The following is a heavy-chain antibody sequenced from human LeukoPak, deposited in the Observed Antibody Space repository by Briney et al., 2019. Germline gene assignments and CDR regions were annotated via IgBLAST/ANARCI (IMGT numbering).Heavy chain of an antibody. Sequence: GESLQISCKGSGYSFTSYWIGWVRQMPGKGLEWMGIIYPGDSDTRYSPSFQGQVTISADKSISTAYLQWSSLKASDTAMYYCARPTYCGGDCYPDWYFDLWGRGTLVTVSS. CDR1: GYSFTSYW. D-gene: IGHD2-21*02. J-gene: IGHJ2*01. V-gene: IGHV5-51*01. CDR3: ARPTYCGGDCYPDWYFDL. CDR2: IYPGDSDT.